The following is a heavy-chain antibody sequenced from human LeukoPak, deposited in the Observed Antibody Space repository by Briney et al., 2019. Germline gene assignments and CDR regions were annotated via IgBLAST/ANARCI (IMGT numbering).Heavy chain of an antibody. J-gene: IGHJ3*02. CDR1: GYSFTSSW. CDR3: ARRMVVGATTTYAFDI. V-gene: IGHV5-51*01. D-gene: IGHD1-26*01. Sequence: GESLKISCKGSGYSFTSSWIGWVRQMPGKGLEWMGIIYPGDSDTKYSPSFQGQVTISADKSISTAYLQWSSLKASDTAMYYCARRMVVGATTTYAFDIWGQGTMVTLSS. CDR2: IYPGDSDT.